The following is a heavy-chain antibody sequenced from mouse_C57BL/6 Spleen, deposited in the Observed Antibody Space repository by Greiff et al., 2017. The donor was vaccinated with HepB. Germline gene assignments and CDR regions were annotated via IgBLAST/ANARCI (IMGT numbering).Heavy chain of an antibody. CDR2: IHPNSGST. J-gene: IGHJ1*03. Sequence: QVQLQQPGAELVKPGASVKLSCKASGYTFTSYWMHWVKQRPGQGLEWIGMIHPNSGSTNYNEKFKSKATLTVDKSSSTAYMQLSSLTSEDSAVYYCARPDTTVVGNWYFDVWGTGTTVTVSS. D-gene: IGHD1-1*01. V-gene: IGHV1-64*01. CDR1: GYTFTSYW. CDR3: ARPDTTVVGNWYFDV.